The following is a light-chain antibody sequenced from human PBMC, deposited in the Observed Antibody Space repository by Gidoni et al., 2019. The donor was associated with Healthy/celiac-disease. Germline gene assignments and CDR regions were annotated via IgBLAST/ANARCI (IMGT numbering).Light chain of an antibody. CDR2: YDD. CDR3: AAWDDSLNGVV. J-gene: IGLJ2*01. V-gene: IGLV1-36*01. CDR1: SSNIGNHA. Sequence: QSVLTQPPSVSEAPRQRVTISCSGSSSNIGNHAVNWYQQPPGKATKLLIYYDDLLPSGVSDRFSGSKSGTSASLAISGLQSEDEADYYCAAWDDSLNGVVFGGGTKLTVL.